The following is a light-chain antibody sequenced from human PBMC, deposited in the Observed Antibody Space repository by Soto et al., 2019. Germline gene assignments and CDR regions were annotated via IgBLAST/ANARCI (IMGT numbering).Light chain of an antibody. CDR1: QSVSSN. CDR2: GAS. V-gene: IGKV3-15*01. CDR3: QQYNIWPLYT. Sequence: EIVMTQSPATLSVSPGERATLSCRASQSVSSNLAWYQQKPGQAPSLLIYGASTRATGIPARFSGSGSGTAFTLAISSLQSEDFAVYYCQQYNIWPLYTFGQGTKLEIK. J-gene: IGKJ2*01.